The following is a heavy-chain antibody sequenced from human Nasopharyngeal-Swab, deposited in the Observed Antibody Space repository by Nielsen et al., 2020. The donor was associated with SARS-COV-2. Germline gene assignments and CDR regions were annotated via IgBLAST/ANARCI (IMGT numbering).Heavy chain of an antibody. CDR3: ASRRITISPWFDP. CDR2: LYYSGST. J-gene: IGHJ5*02. CDR1: GGSISSGGYY. V-gene: IGHV4-31*03. Sequence: SKTLSLTFTVSGGSISSGGYYWSWIRQHPAKSLEWIGYLYYSGSTYYNPSLKSRVTISVDTSKNQFSLKLSSVTAADTAVYYCASRRITISPWFDPWGQGTLVTVSS. D-gene: IGHD3-3*01.